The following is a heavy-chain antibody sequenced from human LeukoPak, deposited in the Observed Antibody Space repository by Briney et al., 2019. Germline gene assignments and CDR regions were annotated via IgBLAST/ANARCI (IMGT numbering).Heavy chain of an antibody. CDR3: ARGRQSEL. Sequence: ASVKVSCKASGYPFTIYGINWVRQAAGQGLEWVGWINPMGMRAYAQKFQGRVSMTTNTSINTAYMELSSLRSDDTAVYYCARGRQSELWGQGTLVTVSS. D-gene: IGHD1-7*01. CDR2: INPMGMR. CDR1: GYPFTIYG. V-gene: IGHV1-8*01. J-gene: IGHJ4*02.